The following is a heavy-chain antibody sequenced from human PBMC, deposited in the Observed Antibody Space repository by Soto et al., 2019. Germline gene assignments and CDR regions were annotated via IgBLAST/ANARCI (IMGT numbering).Heavy chain of an antibody. CDR1: GFTFRNYD. V-gene: IGHV3-13*05. Sequence: EVQLVESGGGLVQPGGSLRLSCEASGFTFRNYDMHWVRQGTGKGLEWVSGISAAGDPDYADSVEGRFTISRENAQNSFFLQMNSLRVGAPAVYYCARTDRDFYGLDVWGQGTTVIVSS. J-gene: IGHJ6*02. CDR3: ARTDRDFYGLDV. CDR2: ISAAGDP.